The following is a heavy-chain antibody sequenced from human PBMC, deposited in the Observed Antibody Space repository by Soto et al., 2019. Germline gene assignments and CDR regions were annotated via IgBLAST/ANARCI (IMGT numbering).Heavy chain of an antibody. J-gene: IGHJ5*02. V-gene: IGHV3-48*03. CDR2: ISGSGSII. D-gene: IGHD6-13*01. CDR3: ARTTLSIAAAATRWFDP. Sequence: VGSLRLSCADSGFTFSSYEMNWVRQAPGKGLEWVSYISGSGSIIYYADSVKGRFTISRDNAKNSLYLQMNSLRAEDTAVYYCARTTLSIAAAATRWFDPWCQGTLVPVSS. CDR1: GFTFSSYE.